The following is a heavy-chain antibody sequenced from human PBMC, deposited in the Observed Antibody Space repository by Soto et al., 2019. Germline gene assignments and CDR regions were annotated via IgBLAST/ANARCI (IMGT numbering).Heavy chain of an antibody. CDR2: VSYDGSNK. CDR3: AVLRYDIYLTYYITMDV. D-gene: IGHD3-9*01. Sequence: QVQLVESGGGVVQPGRSLRLSCAVSGFTFSSYAMHWVRQAPGKGLEWVAVVSYDGSNKYYADSVKGRFAISRDNSKNXWYLQMNRLRVEDTAVYYCAVLRYDIYLTYYITMDVWGQGTTVTVSS. J-gene: IGHJ6*02. CDR1: GFTFSSYA. V-gene: IGHV3-30*09.